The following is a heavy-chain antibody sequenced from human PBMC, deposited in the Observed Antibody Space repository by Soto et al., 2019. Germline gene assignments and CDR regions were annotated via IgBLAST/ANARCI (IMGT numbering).Heavy chain of an antibody. J-gene: IGHJ4*02. CDR1: GFTFSSYW. CDR3: ARVLWFGRFNDY. D-gene: IGHD3-10*01. CDR2: IKQDGSQK. V-gene: IGHV3-7*04. Sequence: WGSLRLSCAASGFTFSSYWMSWVRQAPGKGLEWVANIKQDGSQKYYVDSVKGRFTIPRDNAKNSLYLQMNSLRAEDTAVYYCARVLWFGRFNDYWGQGTLVTVSS.